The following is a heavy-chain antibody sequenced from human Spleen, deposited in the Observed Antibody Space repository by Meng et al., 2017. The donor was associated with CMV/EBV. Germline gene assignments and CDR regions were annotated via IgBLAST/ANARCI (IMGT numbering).Heavy chain of an antibody. V-gene: IGHV1-18*01. D-gene: IGHD3-9*01. CDR2: INTYNANT. CDR1: GYTFTTYG. Sequence: ASVKVSCKASGYTFTTYGISWMRQAPGQGLEWLGWINTYNANTNYAQILQGRVTMATDTSTRTAYMELRSLRSDDTAVYYCARSITIFQIDFWGQGTLVTVSS. J-gene: IGHJ4*02. CDR3: ARSITIFQIDF.